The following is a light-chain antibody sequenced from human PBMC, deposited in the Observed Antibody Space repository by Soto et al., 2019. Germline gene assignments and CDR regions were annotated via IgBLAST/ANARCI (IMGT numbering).Light chain of an antibody. CDR1: TSNIVSNY. J-gene: IGLJ2*01. CDR2: EDN. CDR3: AAWENSLRAGV. V-gene: IGLV1-51*02. Sequence: QSVLTQPPSVSAAPGQKGTIPYSGSTSNIVSNYVSWYQQLPGTAPILLIYEDNKRPSGIPDRFSGSKSGTSATLGITGLQTGDEAEYYCAAWENSLRAGVFGGGTQLTVL.